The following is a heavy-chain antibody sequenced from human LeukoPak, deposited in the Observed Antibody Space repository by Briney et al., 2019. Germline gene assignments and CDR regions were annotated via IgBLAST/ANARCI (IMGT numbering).Heavy chain of an antibody. J-gene: IGHJ4*02. CDR3: AKGAYACIEMGYFDY. V-gene: IGHV3-23*01. CDR1: GFSFSNFA. Sequence: GASLRLSCAASGFSFSNFAMSWVRQAPGKRQEWVSLIIGSSGDTFYADSVKGRFTISRDNSKNRLYLQMNSLRAEDTALYYCAKGAYACIEMGYFDYWGQGTLVTVSS. D-gene: IGHD5-24*01. CDR2: IIGSSGDT.